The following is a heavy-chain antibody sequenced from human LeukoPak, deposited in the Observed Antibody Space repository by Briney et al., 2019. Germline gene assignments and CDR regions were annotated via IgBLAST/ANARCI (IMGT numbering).Heavy chain of an antibody. J-gene: IGHJ4*02. CDR2: IWSDGSIQ. D-gene: IGHD4-11*01. CDR3: AKDAQRGFDYSNSLEY. Sequence: GGSLRLSCAASKFTFSHYGMHWVRQAPGKGLQWVAVIWSDGSIQYYDDSVKGRFTISRDNFNNMVYLQMNSLRADDTGVYYCAKDAQRGFDYSNSLEYWGQGALVTVSS. CDR1: KFTFSHYG. V-gene: IGHV3-33*06.